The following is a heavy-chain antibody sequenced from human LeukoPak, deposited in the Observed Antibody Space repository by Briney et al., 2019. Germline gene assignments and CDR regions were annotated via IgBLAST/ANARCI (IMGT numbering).Heavy chain of an antibody. Sequence: PSETLSLTCTVSGGSISRSSYYWAWLRRPPGKGLEWIGSVHHSGNTFYNPSLKSRVTMSVDTSKNQFSLKMSSVTAADTAVYFCARASGDYPYPMGVWGQGTTVTASS. D-gene: IGHD3-10*01. CDR2: VHHSGNT. V-gene: IGHV4-39*01. J-gene: IGHJ6*02. CDR1: GGSISRSSYY. CDR3: ARASGDYPYPMGV.